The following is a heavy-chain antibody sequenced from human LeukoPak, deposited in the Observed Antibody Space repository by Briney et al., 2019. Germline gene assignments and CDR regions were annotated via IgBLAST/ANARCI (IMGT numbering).Heavy chain of an antibody. V-gene: IGHV3-30*02. CDR1: GFTFRSYG. D-gene: IGHD6-13*01. CDR2: IRYDGSNK. CDR3: AKDRRGIAAAGNFDY. J-gene: IGHJ4*02. Sequence: GGSLRLSCAASGFTFRSYGMHWVRQAPGKGLEWVTFIRYDGSNKYYTDSVRGRFTISRDNSKNTLYLQMNSLRAEDTAVYYCAKDRRGIAAAGNFDYWGQGTLVTVSS.